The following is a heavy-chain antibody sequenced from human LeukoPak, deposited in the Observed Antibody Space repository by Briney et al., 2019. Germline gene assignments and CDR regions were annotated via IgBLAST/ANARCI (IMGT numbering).Heavy chain of an antibody. Sequence: PGRSLRLSCAASGFTFRSYGLHWVRQTPGKGLEWVALIRSDGSSKNYADSVKGRFTISRDASKNTVYLQMNGLRAEDTAVYSCAKWSGDYPSYYLDYWGQETLVTVSS. CDR2: IRSDGSSK. D-gene: IGHD4-17*01. CDR3: AKWSGDYPSYYLDY. J-gene: IGHJ4*02. V-gene: IGHV3-33*06. CDR1: GFTFRSYG.